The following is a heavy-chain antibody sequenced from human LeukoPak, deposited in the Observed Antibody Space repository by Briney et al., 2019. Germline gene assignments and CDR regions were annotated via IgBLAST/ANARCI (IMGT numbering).Heavy chain of an antibody. V-gene: IGHV3-21*01. CDR1: GFTFSIYS. Sequence: PGGSLRLSCAASGFTFSIYSMNWVRQAPGKGLEGVSSISTSSLYIYYADSVRGRFTISRDNAKNSLYLQMNSLRAEDTAVYYCERDSDWNDGLDYWGQGTLVTVSS. J-gene: IGHJ4*02. CDR3: ERDSDWNDGLDY. D-gene: IGHD1-1*01. CDR2: ISTSSLYI.